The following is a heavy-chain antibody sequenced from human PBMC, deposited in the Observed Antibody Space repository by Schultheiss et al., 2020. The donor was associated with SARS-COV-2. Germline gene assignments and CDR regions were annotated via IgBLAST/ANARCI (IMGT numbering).Heavy chain of an antibody. J-gene: IGHJ4*02. CDR1: GGSFSGYY. Sequence: SETLSLTCAVYGGSFSGYYWSWIRQPPGKGLEWIGEINHSGSTNYNPSLKSRVTISVDTSKNQFSLKLSSVTAADTAVYYCARGVRNYVFGAPPPDYWGQGTLVTVSS. CDR3: ARGVRNYVFGAPPPDY. V-gene: IGHV4-34*01. D-gene: IGHD4-11*01. CDR2: INHSGST.